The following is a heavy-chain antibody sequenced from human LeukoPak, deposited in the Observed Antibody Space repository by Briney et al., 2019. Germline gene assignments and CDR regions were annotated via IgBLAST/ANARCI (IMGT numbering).Heavy chain of an antibody. D-gene: IGHD3-10*01. Sequence: SETLSLTCTVSGGSISSSSYYWGWIRQPSGKGLEWIGSIYYSGSTYYNPSLKSRVTISVDTSKNQFSLKLSSVTAADTAVYYCARQDGSGSQFDYCGQGTLVTVSS. CDR1: GGSISSSSYY. V-gene: IGHV4-39*01. CDR3: ARQDGSGSQFDY. J-gene: IGHJ4*02. CDR2: IYYSGST.